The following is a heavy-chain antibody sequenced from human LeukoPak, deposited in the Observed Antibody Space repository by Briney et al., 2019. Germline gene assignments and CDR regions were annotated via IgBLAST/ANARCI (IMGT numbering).Heavy chain of an antibody. CDR1: GGSISSYY. CDR3: ASLTTADAFDI. CDR2: IYDSGST. Sequence: SETLSLTCTVSGGSISSYYWSWIRQPPGKGLEWIGYIYDSGSTNYNPSLESRVTISVDTSKNQFSLKLSSVTAADTAVFYCASLTTADAFDIWGQGTMVTVSS. V-gene: IGHV4-59*01. J-gene: IGHJ3*02. D-gene: IGHD3-22*01.